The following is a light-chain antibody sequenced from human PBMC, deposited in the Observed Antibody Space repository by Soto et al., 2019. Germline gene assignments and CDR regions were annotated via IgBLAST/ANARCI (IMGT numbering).Light chain of an antibody. CDR3: QQYGSSPT. V-gene: IGKV3-20*01. J-gene: IGKJ1*01. Sequence: ASQIVSRSYLACYQHKPGQAPRLLIYGASSRATGIPDRRRGSGSGTDFTLTNSRQEPQNCAVYHCQQYGSSPTFGQATKV. CDR1: QIVSRSY. CDR2: GAS.